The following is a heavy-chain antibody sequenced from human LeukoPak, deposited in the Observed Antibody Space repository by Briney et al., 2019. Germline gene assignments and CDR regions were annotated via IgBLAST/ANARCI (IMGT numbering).Heavy chain of an antibody. D-gene: IGHD5-18*01. CDR1: GFTFGTFW. J-gene: IGHJ4*02. CDR2: IKEDGSEK. CDR3: ARDVDTNY. Sequence: GGSLRLSCTASGFTFGTFWMTWVRQAPGKGLEWVANIKEDGSEKYYVDSVKGRFTITRDNARKSLSLQMNSLRAEDTAVYYCARDVDTNYWGQGTLVTVSS. V-gene: IGHV3-7*03.